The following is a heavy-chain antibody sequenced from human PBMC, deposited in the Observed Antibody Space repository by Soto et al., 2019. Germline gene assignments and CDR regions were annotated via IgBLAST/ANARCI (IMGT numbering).Heavy chain of an antibody. V-gene: IGHV1-69*04. Sequence: GASVKVSCKASGGTFSSYTISWVRQAPGQGLEWMGRIIPILGIANYAQKFQGRVTITADKSTSTAYMELSSLRSEDTAVYYCAREVTIRWSSLSPFDIWGQGAMVTGSS. J-gene: IGHJ3*02. CDR3: AREVTIRWSSLSPFDI. D-gene: IGHD6-13*01. CDR2: IIPILGIA. CDR1: GGTFSSYT.